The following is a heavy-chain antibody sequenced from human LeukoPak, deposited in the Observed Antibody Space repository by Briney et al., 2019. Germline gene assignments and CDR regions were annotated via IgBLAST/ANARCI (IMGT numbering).Heavy chain of an antibody. Sequence: SETLSLTCTVSGGSITSYYWSWIRQPPGKGLEWIGYIYYSGSTNYNPSLKSRVTISLDTSKNQFSLRLSSVTAADTAGYYCASRDPITYYFDPWGQGTLVTVSS. V-gene: IGHV4-59*08. D-gene: IGHD5-12*01. CDR1: GGSITSYY. J-gene: IGHJ5*02. CDR3: ASRDPITYYFDP. CDR2: IYYSGST.